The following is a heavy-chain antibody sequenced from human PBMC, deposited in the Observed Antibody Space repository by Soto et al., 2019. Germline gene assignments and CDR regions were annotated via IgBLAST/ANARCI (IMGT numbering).Heavy chain of an antibody. CDR1: GFTFSSYS. V-gene: IGHV3-21*01. Sequence: VGSLRLSCAASGFTFSSYSMNWVRQAPGKGLEWVSSISSSSSYIYYADSVKGRFTISRDNAKNSLYLQMNSLRAEDTAVYYCARDYSVTYYYDSSGINWFDPWDQGTLVTVSS. J-gene: IGHJ5*02. CDR2: ISSSSSYI. D-gene: IGHD3-22*01. CDR3: ARDYSVTYYYDSSGINWFDP.